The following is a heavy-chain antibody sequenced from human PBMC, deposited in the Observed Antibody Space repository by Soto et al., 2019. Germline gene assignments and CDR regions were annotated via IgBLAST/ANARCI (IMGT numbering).Heavy chain of an antibody. Sequence: GGSLRLSCAASGFTFDDYAMHWVRQAPGKGLEWVSGISWNSGSIGYADSVKGRFTISRDNAKNSLYLQMNSLRDEDTAVYYCARDSWFDTWGQGTLVTVSS. CDR2: ISWNSGSI. V-gene: IGHV3-9*01. J-gene: IGHJ5*02. CDR1: GFTFDDYA. CDR3: ARDSWFDT.